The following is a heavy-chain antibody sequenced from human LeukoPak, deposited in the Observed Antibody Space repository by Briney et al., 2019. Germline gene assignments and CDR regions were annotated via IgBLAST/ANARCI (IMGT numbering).Heavy chain of an antibody. D-gene: IGHD6-13*01. Sequence: GGSLRLSCAASGFTFSSYSMNWVRQAPGKGLEWVSAISSSSSYIYYADSVKGRFTISRDNARNSLYLQMNSLRAEDTAMYYCAREGAAAAPYWGQGTLVTVSS. CDR1: GFTFSSYS. CDR3: AREGAAAAPY. J-gene: IGHJ4*02. V-gene: IGHV3-21*01. CDR2: ISSSSSYI.